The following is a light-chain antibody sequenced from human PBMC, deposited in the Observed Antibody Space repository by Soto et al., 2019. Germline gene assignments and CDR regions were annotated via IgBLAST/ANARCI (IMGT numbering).Light chain of an antibody. V-gene: IGKV1-39*01. CDR3: QQSYSTPIT. CDR1: QSISIY. Sequence: DIQMTHSPSSLSASVGDIVTITCRASQSISIYLNWYQQKPGKAPKVLIYAASSLQSGVPPRFSGSGSGTDFTLTISSLQPEDFATYYCQQSYSTPITFGQGTRLEI. CDR2: AAS. J-gene: IGKJ5*01.